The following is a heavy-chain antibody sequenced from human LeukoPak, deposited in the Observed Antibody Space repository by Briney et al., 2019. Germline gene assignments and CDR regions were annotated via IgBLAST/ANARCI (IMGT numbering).Heavy chain of an antibody. D-gene: IGHD3-3*01. V-gene: IGHV3-30-3*01. CDR2: ISYDGSNK. J-gene: IGHJ5*02. Sequence: HPGGSLRLSCAASGFTFSSYAMHWVRQAPGKGLEWVAVISYDGSNKYYADSVKGRFTISRDNSKNTLYLQMNSLRAEDTAVYYCARDRYFGMVVIPPGWFDPWGQGTLVTVSS. CDR3: ARDRYFGMVVIPPGWFDP. CDR1: GFTFSSYA.